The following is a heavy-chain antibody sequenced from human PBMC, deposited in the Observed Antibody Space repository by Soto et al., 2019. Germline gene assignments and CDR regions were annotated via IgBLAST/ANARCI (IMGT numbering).Heavy chain of an antibody. CDR1: GYTFTSYA. Sequence: ASVKVSCKACGYTFTSYAMQWVGQAPGQRLEWMGWINAGNGNTKYSQKFQGRVTITRDTSASTAYMELSSLRSEDTVVYYCASTIEGSSWLFPIDYWGQGTLVTVSS. CDR3: ASTIEGSSWLFPIDY. CDR2: INAGNGNT. J-gene: IGHJ4*02. V-gene: IGHV1-3*01. D-gene: IGHD6-13*01.